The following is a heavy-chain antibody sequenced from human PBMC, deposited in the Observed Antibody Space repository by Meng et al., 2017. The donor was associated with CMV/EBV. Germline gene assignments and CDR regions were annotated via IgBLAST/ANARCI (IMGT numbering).Heavy chain of an antibody. CDR2: TYSRSKWYN. J-gene: IGHJ4*02. D-gene: IGHD6-19*01. V-gene: IGHV6-1*01. CDR3: ARGIAVAGTRFDY. Sequence: GDSVSSNSAAWNWIRQSPSRGLEWLGRTYSRSKWYNDYAVSVNSRITINPDTSKNQFSLQLNSVTPEDTAVYYCARGIAVAGTRFDYWGQGTLVTVSS. CDR1: GDSVSSNSAA.